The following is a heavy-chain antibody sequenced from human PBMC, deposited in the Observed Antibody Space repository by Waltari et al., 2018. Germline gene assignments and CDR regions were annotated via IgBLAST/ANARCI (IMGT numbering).Heavy chain of an antibody. V-gene: IGHV4-59*01. CDR3: ARALCSGGSCYHFDY. CDR1: GGYISSYY. CDR2: IYYSGST. D-gene: IGHD2-15*01. J-gene: IGHJ4*02. Sequence: QVQLQESGPGLVKPSETLSLTCTVSGGYISSYYWSWIRQPPGKGLEWIGYIYYSGSTNDNPSLKSRVTISVDTSKNQFSLKLSSVTAADTAVYYCARALCSGGSCYHFDYWGQGTLVTVSS.